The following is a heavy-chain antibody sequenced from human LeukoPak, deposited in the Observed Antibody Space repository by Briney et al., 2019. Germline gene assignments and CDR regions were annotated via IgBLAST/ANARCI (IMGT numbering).Heavy chain of an antibody. Sequence: GGSLRLSCTATGFTFSGFSMHWVRQAPGKGLEWLSYISTSSRSTYYADSVKGRFTISRDNAKNTLFLDMHSLRPGDSAVYYCARSAVRGVACDYWGQGTLLTVSS. J-gene: IGHJ4*02. D-gene: IGHD3-10*01. CDR3: ARSAVRGVACDY. CDR2: ISTSSRST. V-gene: IGHV3-48*01. CDR1: GFTFSGFS.